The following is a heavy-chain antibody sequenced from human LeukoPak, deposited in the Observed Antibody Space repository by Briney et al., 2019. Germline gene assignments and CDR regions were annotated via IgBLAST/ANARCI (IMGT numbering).Heavy chain of an antibody. J-gene: IGHJ5*02. D-gene: IGHD3-16*01. Sequence: GGSLRLSCAASGFTFSDHWMHWVRQAPGKGLVWVSRINQDGSSTTYADSLKGRFTISRDNAKNTLYLQMNSLRAEDTAVYYCTRGGTRTFDPWGQGTLVTVSS. CDR3: TRGGTRTFDP. CDR2: INQDGSST. V-gene: IGHV3-74*03. CDR1: GFTFSDHW.